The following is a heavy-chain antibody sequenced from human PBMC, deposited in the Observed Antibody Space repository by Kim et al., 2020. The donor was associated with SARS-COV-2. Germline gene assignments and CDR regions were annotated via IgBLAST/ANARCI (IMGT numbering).Heavy chain of an antibody. CDR3: ARDEGNYYYYGMDV. CDR2: IWYDGSNK. CDR1: GFTFSSYG. Sequence: GGSLRLSCAASGFTFSSYGMHWVRQAPGKGLEWVAVIWYDGSNKYYADSGKGRFTISRDNSKNTLYLQMNSLRAEDTAVYYCARDEGNYYYYGMDVWGQGTTVTVSS. J-gene: IGHJ6*02. V-gene: IGHV3-33*01.